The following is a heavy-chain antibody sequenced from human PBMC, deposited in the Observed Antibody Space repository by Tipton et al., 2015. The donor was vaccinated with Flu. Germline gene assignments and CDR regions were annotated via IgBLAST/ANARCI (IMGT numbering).Heavy chain of an antibody. J-gene: IGHJ4*02. CDR3: ARHTGDSVRGIIDY. V-gene: IGHV4-38-2*02. Sequence: TLSLTCTVSGDSMRRDYFWGWIRQAPGKGLEWIGNIHYSGSPHYNPSLKSRVTISVDTSKNQFSLKLSSVTAADTAVYYCARHTGDSVRGIIDYWCQGTLVTVPS. CDR2: IHYSGSP. D-gene: IGHD3-10*02. CDR1: GDSMRRDYF.